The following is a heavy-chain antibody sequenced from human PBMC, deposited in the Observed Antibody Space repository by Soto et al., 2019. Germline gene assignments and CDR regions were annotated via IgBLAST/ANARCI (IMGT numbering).Heavy chain of an antibody. J-gene: IGHJ4*02. CDR3: VSDRGYGHASVPYS. Sequence: QAQLVESGGGVVQPGRSLRLSCAASGFAFGSYGMHWVRQAPGTGLEWVAVISYDGSLQHYADSVKGRFTISRDNAKNMVLLQMSSLRAEDTAVYYCVSDRGYGHASVPYSWGQGTLVSVSS. V-gene: IGHV3-30*03. CDR1: GFAFGSYG. CDR2: ISYDGSLQ. D-gene: IGHD5-18*01.